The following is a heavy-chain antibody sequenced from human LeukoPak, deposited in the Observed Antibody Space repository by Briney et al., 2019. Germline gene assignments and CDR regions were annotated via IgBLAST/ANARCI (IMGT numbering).Heavy chain of an antibody. CDR1: GDSISSTPHH. CDR3: ARRKEGMAAFDI. CDR2: IHDSGTT. D-gene: IGHD5-24*01. J-gene: IGHJ3*02. Sequence: PSETLSLTCTVSGDSISSTPHHWGWIRQTPEMGLAWIGYIHDSGTTYYNPSFKSRLTISVDTSKNQFSPKLSSVNAADTAVYYCARRKEGMAAFDIWGRGTMVTVSS. V-gene: IGHV4-39*01.